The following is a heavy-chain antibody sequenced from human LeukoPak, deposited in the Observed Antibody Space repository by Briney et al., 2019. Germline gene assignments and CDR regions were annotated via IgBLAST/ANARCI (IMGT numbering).Heavy chain of an antibody. CDR3: ARVHYDFWSGSRRYYFDY. CDR1: GGSFSGYY. J-gene: IGHJ4*02. V-gene: IGHV4-34*01. D-gene: IGHD3-3*01. Sequence: PSETLSLTCAVYGGSFSGYYWSWIRQPPGKGLAWIGEINHSGSTNYNPSLKSRVTISVDKSKNQFSLKLSSVTAADTAVYYCARVHYDFWSGSRRYYFDYWGQGTLVTVSS. CDR2: INHSGST.